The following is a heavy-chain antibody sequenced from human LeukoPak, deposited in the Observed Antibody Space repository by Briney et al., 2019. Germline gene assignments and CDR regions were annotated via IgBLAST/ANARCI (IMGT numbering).Heavy chain of an antibody. V-gene: IGHV4-39*01. D-gene: IGHD4-23*01. Sequence: SETLSLTCTVSGDSISSSNYYWGWIRQPPGKGLEWIGSISYGGTTYYNWALKSRVTISVDTSKNQFSLKLSSVTAADTAVYYCARHHYGGNSGTEFDYWGQGTLVTVSS. CDR2: ISYGGTT. J-gene: IGHJ4*02. CDR3: ARHHYGGNSGTEFDY. CDR1: GDSISSSNYY.